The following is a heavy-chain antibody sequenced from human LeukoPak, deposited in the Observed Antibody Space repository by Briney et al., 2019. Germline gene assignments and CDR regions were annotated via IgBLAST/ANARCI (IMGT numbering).Heavy chain of an antibody. CDR2: IKQDGSEK. D-gene: IGHD1-26*01. CDR3: AKSRLWEILLSSDAFDI. Sequence: GGSLRLCCAASGFTFSDYWMTWVRQAPGKGLEWVANIKQDGSEKYYVDSVKGRFTISRDNAKNSLYLQMDSLRAEDTAVYYCAKSRLWEILLSSDAFDIWGQGTMVTVSS. CDR1: GFTFSDYW. J-gene: IGHJ3*02. V-gene: IGHV3-7*05.